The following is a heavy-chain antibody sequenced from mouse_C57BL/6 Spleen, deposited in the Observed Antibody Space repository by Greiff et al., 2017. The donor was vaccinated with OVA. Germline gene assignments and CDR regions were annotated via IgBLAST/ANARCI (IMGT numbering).Heavy chain of an antibody. Sequence: VQLKQSGPELVKPGASVKISCKASGYSFTDYNMNWVKQSHGKSLEWIGVINPNYGTTSYNQKFKGKATLTVDQSSSTAYMQLNSLTSEDSAVYYCARWGGMEYVGAMDYWGQGTSVTVSS. V-gene: IGHV1-39*01. J-gene: IGHJ4*01. CDR1: GYSFTDYN. CDR2: INPNYGTT. CDR3: ARWGGMEYVGAMDY. D-gene: IGHD5-1*01.